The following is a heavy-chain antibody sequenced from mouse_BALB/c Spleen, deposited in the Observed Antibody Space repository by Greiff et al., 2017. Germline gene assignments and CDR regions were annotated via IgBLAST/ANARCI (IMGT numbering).Heavy chain of an antibody. J-gene: IGHJ2*01. V-gene: IGHV1-54*01. CDR1: GYAFTNYL. Sequence: QVQLQQSGAELVRPGTSVKVSCKASGYAFTNYLIEWVKQRPGQGLEWIGVINPGSGGTNYNEKFKGKATLTADKSSSTAYMQLSSLTSDDSAVYFCARWRYDYAPVYWGQGTTLTVSS. CDR3: ARWRYDYAPVY. D-gene: IGHD2-4*01. CDR2: INPGSGGT.